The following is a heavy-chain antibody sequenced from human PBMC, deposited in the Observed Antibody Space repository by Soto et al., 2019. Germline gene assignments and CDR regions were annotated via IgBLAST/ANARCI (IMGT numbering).Heavy chain of an antibody. CDR1: GYTFTSYG. V-gene: IGHV1-24*01. D-gene: IGHD5-18*01. J-gene: IGHJ3*02. CDR3: ATAPVTAMADDAFDI. Sequence: ASVKVSCKASGYTFTSYGISWVRQAPGKGLEWMGGFDPEDGETIYAQKFQGRVTMTEDTSTDTAYMELSSLRSEDTAVYYCATAPVTAMADDAFDIWGQGTMVTVSS. CDR2: FDPEDGET.